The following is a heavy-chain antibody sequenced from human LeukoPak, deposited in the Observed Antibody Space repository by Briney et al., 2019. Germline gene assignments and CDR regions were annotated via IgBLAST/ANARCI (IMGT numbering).Heavy chain of an antibody. CDR2: ISSSSSYI. V-gene: IGHV3-21*01. D-gene: IGHD2-8*01. J-gene: IGHJ6*02. Sequence: GGSLRLSCAASGFTFSSYSMNWVRQAPGKGLEWVSSISSSSSYIYYADSVKGRFTISRDNAKNSLYLQMNSLRAEDTAVYYCASIELGSSYPPRPYYGMDVWGQGTTVNVSS. CDR1: GFTFSSYS. CDR3: ASIELGSSYPPRPYYGMDV.